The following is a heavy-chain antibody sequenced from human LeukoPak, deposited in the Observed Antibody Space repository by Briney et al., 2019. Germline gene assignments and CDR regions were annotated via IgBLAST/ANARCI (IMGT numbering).Heavy chain of an antibody. CDR3: AKDQKRRITMIVVVIRYFDY. J-gene: IGHJ4*02. D-gene: IGHD3-22*01. CDR1: GFTFSSYA. Sequence: PGGSLRLSCAASGFTFSSYAMSWVRQAPGKGLEWVSAISGSGGSTYYADSVKGRFTISRDNSKNTLYLQMNSLRAEDTAVHYCAKDQKRRITMIVVVIRYFDYWGQGTLVTVSS. V-gene: IGHV3-23*01. CDR2: ISGSGGST.